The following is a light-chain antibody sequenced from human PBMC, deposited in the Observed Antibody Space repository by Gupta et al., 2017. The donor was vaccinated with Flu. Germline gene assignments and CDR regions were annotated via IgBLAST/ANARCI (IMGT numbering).Light chain of an antibody. CDR1: SSDIGTYNL. CDR3: CSYVGVNVFE. J-gene: IGLJ2*01. Sequence: QSALTQPASVSGSPGQSITISCTGTSSDIGTYNLVSWYQQHPGRVPRLIIYEGNKRPSEVSDRFSGSKSGNTASLTISGLQAEDEAEYFCCSYVGVNVFEFGGGTKLTVL. CDR2: EGN. V-gene: IGLV2-23*01.